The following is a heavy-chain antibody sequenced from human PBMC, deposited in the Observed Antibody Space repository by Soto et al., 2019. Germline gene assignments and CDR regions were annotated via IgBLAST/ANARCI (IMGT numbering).Heavy chain of an antibody. CDR3: AKDRSQEYYFDY. Sequence: PVGSLRLSCAASGFPFSSYAMSWVRQAPGKGLEWVSAISGSGGSTYYADSVKGRFTISRDNSKNTLYLQMNSLRAEDTAVYYCAKDRSQEYYFDYWGQGTLVTVS. J-gene: IGHJ4*02. V-gene: IGHV3-23*01. CDR2: ISGSGGST. CDR1: GFPFSSYA.